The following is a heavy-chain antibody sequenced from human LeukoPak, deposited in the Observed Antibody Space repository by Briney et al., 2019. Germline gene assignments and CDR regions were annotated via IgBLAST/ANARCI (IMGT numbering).Heavy chain of an antibody. CDR1: GFTVSINY. J-gene: IGHJ4*02. D-gene: IGHD6-19*01. V-gene: IGHV3-53*01. CDR2: IYSGGST. CDR3: ARDRWGGVAGISYYFDY. Sequence: PGGSLRLSCAASGFTVSINYMSWVRQAPGKGLEWVAVIYSGGSTYYADSVKGRFTISRDNSENTLYLQMNSLRAEDTAVYYCARDRWGGVAGISYYFDYWGQGTLVTVSS.